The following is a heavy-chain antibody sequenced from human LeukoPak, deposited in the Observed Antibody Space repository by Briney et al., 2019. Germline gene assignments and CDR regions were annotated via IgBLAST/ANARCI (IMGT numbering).Heavy chain of an antibody. J-gene: IGHJ4*02. V-gene: IGHV4-31*03. Sequence: PSETLSLTCTVSGGSISSGGYYWSWIRQHPGEGLEWIGYIYYSGSTYYNPSLKSRVTISVDTSKNQFSLKLSSVTAADTAVYYCASVDTAMVVDYWGQGTLVTVSS. CDR2: IYYSGST. CDR1: GGSISSGGYY. CDR3: ASVDTAMVVDY. D-gene: IGHD5-18*01.